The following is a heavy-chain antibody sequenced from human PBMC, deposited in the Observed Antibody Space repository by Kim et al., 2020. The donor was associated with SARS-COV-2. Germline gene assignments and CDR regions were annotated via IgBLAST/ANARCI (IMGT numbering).Heavy chain of an antibody. Sequence: DSVKDRFTISRDNAKNSLFLQMNSLRAEDTAVYYCARESVDTTMDYYFDSWGQGTLVTVSS. V-gene: IGHV3-21*01. J-gene: IGHJ4*02. CDR3: ARESVDTTMDYYFDS. D-gene: IGHD5-18*01.